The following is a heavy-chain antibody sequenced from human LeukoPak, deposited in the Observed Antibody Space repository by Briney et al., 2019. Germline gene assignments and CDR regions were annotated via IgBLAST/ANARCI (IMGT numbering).Heavy chain of an antibody. CDR3: AKQSGTTAAALRRYFHH. D-gene: IGHD6-13*01. CDR1: GSTFSSYS. J-gene: IGHJ1*01. Sequence: PGGSLRLSCAASGSTFSSYSMNWVRQAPGKGLEWVSYIGSTGSTTYYADSVKGRFTISRDNSKNTLYLQMNSLRADDTAVYYCAKQSGTTAAALRRYFHHWGQGTLVTVSS. V-gene: IGHV3-48*01. CDR2: IGSTGSTT.